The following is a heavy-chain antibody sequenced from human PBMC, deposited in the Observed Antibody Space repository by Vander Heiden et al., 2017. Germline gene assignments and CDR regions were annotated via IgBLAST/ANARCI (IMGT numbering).Heavy chain of an antibody. Sequence: EVQLLQSGGGLVQPGGSLRLSCGAPGFLFSSHTMSWDRQAPGKGLEWISGISGSASKTYYADSVTGRFTISRDNSNNTVYLQMDSLTVEDTALYFCVKGVYSYGLKCYDFWGQGTLVTVSS. D-gene: IGHD3-16*01. CDR3: VKGVYSYGLKCYDF. J-gene: IGHJ4*02. V-gene: IGHV3-23*01. CDR2: ISGSASKT. CDR1: GFLFSSHT.